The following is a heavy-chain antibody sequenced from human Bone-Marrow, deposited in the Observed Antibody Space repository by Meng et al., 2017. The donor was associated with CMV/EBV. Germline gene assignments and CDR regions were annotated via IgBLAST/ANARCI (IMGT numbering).Heavy chain of an antibody. J-gene: IGHJ4*02. CDR3: ARGTFTGVGDFWSGGLFDY. CDR1: GGSFSGYY. Sequence: SETLSLTCAVYGGSFSGYYWSWIRQPPGKGLEWIGEINHSGSTNYNPSLKSRVTISVDTSKNQFSLKLSSVSAADTAVYYCARGTFTGVGDFWSGGLFDYWGQGTLVTVSS. D-gene: IGHD3-3*01. CDR2: INHSGST. V-gene: IGHV4-34*01.